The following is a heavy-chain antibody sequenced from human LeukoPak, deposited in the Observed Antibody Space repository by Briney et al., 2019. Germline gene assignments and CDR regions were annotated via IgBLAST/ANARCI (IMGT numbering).Heavy chain of an antibody. CDR2: IYSGGNT. CDR1: GFTVSSNY. V-gene: IGHV3-66*01. Sequence: GGSLRLSCAASGFTVSSNYMSWVRQAPGKGLEWVSVIYSGGNTYYADSVKDRFTISRDNSKNTLYLQINSLRAEDTAVYYCARGLAVTGGGYEFGYWGQGTLVTVSS. J-gene: IGHJ4*02. CDR3: ARGLAVTGGGYEFGY. D-gene: IGHD6-19*01.